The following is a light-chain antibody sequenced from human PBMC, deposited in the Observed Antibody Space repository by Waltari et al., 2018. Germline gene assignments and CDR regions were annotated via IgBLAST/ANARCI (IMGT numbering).Light chain of an antibody. CDR3: QQSYSTPL. CDR2: AAS. V-gene: IGKV1-39*01. Sequence: DMQMPQSPSSLSAFVGDSVTITCRAGQSINRYVNWYQQKPGKAPKLLIYAASSLQSGVPSMFSGSGSGTDFTLTISSLQPEDFATYYCQQSYSTPLFGQGTKLEIK. J-gene: IGKJ2*01. CDR1: QSINRY.